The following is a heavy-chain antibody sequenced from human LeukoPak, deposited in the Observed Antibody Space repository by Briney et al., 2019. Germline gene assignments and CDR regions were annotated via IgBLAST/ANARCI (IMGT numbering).Heavy chain of an antibody. V-gene: IGHV4-39*07. D-gene: IGHD3-10*01. CDR1: GGSISSSSFF. CDR3: ARSLLWFGELSSNWFDP. J-gene: IGHJ5*02. Sequence: SETLSLTCTVSGGSISSSSFFWGWIRQPPGQGLEWIAAIHYSGKTHYNPSLKSRVTISVDTSKNQFSLKLSSVTAADTAVYYCARSLLWFGELSSNWFDPWGQGTLVTVSS. CDR2: IHYSGKT.